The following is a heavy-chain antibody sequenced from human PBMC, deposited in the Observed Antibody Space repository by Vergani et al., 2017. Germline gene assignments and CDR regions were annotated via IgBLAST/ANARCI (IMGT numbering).Heavy chain of an antibody. V-gene: IGHV1-2*02. CDR2: INPNSGGT. CDR1: GYTFTGYY. D-gene: IGHD2-2*01. Sequence: QVQLVQSGAEVKKPGASVKVSCKASGYTFTGYYIHWVRQAPGQGLEWMGWINPNSGGTNYAQKFQGRVTMTRDTSISTAYMELSRLRSDDTAVYYCATGGCSSTSCYRDTWFDPWGQGTLVTVSS. CDR3: ATGGCSSTSCYRDTWFDP. J-gene: IGHJ5*02.